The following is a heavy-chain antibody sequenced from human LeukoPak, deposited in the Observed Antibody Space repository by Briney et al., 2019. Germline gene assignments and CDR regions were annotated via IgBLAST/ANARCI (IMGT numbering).Heavy chain of an antibody. CDR1: GFTVSGTY. V-gene: IGHV3-66*01. D-gene: IGHD6-6*01. Sequence: QTGGSLRLSCAASGFTVSGTYMSWVRQAPGKGLEWVSVIYSGGSTYYADSVKGRFTISRDNSKNTLYLQMISLRAEDTAVYYCAREAGYGSSSQYFDYWGQGTLVTVSS. CDR3: AREAGYGSSSQYFDY. CDR2: IYSGGST. J-gene: IGHJ4*02.